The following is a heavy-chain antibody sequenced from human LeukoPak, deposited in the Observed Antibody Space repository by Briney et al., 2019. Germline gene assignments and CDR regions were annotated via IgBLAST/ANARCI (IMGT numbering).Heavy chain of an antibody. V-gene: IGHV3-7*01. CDR3: ARGGFMSYLAFDY. J-gene: IGHJ4*02. Sequence: GGSLRLSCAASGFTFSSYWMSWVRQAPGKGLEWVANIKQDGSEKYYVDSVKGRFTISRDNAKNSLYLQMNSLRAEDTAVYYCARGGFMSYLAFDYWGQGTLATVSS. D-gene: IGHD2-8*01. CDR2: IKQDGSEK. CDR1: GFTFSSYW.